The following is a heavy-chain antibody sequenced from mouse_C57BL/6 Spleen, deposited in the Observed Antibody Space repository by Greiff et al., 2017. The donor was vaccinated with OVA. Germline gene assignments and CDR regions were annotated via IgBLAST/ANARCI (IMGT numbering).Heavy chain of an antibody. CDR2: ISSGSSTI. D-gene: IGHD4-1*01. Sequence: EVKLQESGGGLVKPGGSLKLSCAASGFTFSDYGMHWVRQAPEKGLEWVAYISSGSSTIYYADTVKGRFTISKDNAKNTLFLQMTSLRSEDTAMYYCARRDWDGAMDYWGQGTSVTVSS. CDR3: ARRDWDGAMDY. V-gene: IGHV5-17*01. J-gene: IGHJ4*01. CDR1: GFTFSDYG.